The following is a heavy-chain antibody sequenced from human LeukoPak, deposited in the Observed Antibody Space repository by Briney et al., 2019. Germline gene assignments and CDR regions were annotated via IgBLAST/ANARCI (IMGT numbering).Heavy chain of an antibody. Sequence: PGGSLRLSCEASGFTFSSYGMHWVRQAPGKGLEWVAFIRYDGSNKYYADSVKGRFTISRDNSKNTLYLQMNSLRVEDTALYYCAKAQGYATSWSPFDYSGQGTLVTVSS. D-gene: IGHD2-2*01. J-gene: IGHJ4*02. V-gene: IGHV3-30*02. CDR2: IRYDGSNK. CDR3: AKAQGYATSWSPFDY. CDR1: GFTFSSYG.